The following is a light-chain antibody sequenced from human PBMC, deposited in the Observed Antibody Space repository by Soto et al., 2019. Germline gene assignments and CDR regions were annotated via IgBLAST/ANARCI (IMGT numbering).Light chain of an antibody. Sequence: IQITQSPSSLSASVGDRVTITCRASQSINSHLNWYQQKPGKAPNLLIYATSTLQSGVSSRFSGSGSGTDFTLTISSLQPEDFATYYCQQSYSTPHTFGQGTRLEIK. CDR2: ATS. V-gene: IGKV1-39*01. CDR3: QQSYSTPHT. J-gene: IGKJ5*01. CDR1: QSINSH.